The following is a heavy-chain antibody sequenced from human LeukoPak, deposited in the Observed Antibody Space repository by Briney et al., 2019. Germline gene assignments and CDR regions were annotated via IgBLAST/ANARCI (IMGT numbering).Heavy chain of an antibody. CDR2: IKQDGSGK. J-gene: IGHJ4*02. V-gene: IGHV3-7*01. D-gene: IGHD3-22*01. CDR1: GFTFSSYW. Sequence: GGSLRLSCAASGFTFSSYWMSWVRQAPGKGLEWVANIKQDGSGKSYVDSVKGRFTISRDNAKNSLYLQMNSLRAEDAAVYYCAQGSGYRSPFDYWGQGTLVTVSS. CDR3: AQGSGYRSPFDY.